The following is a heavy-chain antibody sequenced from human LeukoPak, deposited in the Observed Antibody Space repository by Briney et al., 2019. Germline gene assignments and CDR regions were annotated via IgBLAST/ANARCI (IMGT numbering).Heavy chain of an antibody. D-gene: IGHD6-13*01. CDR2: INPNSGGT. CDR3: ARVDAASLAAHY. V-gene: IGHV1-2*02. CDR1: GYTFTSYY. J-gene: IGHJ4*02. Sequence: GASVKVSCKTSGYTFTSYYLNWVRQAPGQGLEWMGRINPNSGGTDSGQNFQGRVTMTRDTSISTAYMELSSLTFDDTAVYYCARVDAASLAAHYWGQGTLVTVSS.